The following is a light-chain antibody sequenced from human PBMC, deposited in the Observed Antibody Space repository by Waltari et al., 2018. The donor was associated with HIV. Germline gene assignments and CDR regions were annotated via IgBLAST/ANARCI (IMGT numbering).Light chain of an antibody. CDR1: SSYVDTF. CDR3: CSHAGNFIFA. CDR2: DVN. Sequence: QSALTQPHSVSGSPGQSLTISCTGTSSYVDTFVSWYQQHPGKAPKVIIYDVNKRPSGVPDRFSGSKSGNTAFLTISSLQAEDEAEYHCCSHAGNFIFAFGSGTKVTVL. J-gene: IGLJ1*01. V-gene: IGLV2-11*01.